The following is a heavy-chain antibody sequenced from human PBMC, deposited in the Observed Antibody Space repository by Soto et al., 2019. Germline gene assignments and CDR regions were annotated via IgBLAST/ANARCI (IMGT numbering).Heavy chain of an antibody. V-gene: IGHV3-21*06. CDR3: ARERWEKSIMITFGGVIVTGRFDY. CDR1: GFTFSSYS. Sequence: EVQLVESGGGLVKPGGSLRLSCAASGFTFSSYSMNWGRQAPGKGLEWVSSISSCSSYIYYADSVKGRFTISRDNAQNSLYLQMNSLRAEDTGVYYCARERWEKSIMITFGGVIVTGRFDYWGQGTLVTVSS. CDR2: ISSCSSYI. J-gene: IGHJ4*02. D-gene: IGHD3-16*02.